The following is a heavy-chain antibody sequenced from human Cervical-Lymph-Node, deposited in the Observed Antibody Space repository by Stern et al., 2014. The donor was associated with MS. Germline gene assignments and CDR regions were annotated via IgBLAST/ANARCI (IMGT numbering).Heavy chain of an antibody. Sequence: VQLVQSGAEVKKPGSSVKVSCKAFGDTFRSYTMSWGRHAPGQGIEWMGRCTPISGTANYAQQFQAKATATADKFTRPAYMALNSLRSEDTAVYYCAREALLGGNYYALDVWGQGTMVTVSS. J-gene: IGHJ6*02. CDR2: CTPISGTA. D-gene: IGHD2-15*01. V-gene: IGHV1-69*06. CDR3: AREALLGGNYYALDV. CDR1: GDTFRSYT.